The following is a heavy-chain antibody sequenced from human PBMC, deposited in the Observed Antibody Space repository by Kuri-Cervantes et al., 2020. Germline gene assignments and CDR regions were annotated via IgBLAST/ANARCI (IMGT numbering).Heavy chain of an antibody. CDR1: GFTFSSYG. Sequence: LSLTCAASGFTFSSYGMHWVRQAPGKGLEWVAVIWYDGSNKYYADSVKGRFTISRDNSKNTLYLQMNSLRAEDTAVYYCAREGSYYYDSSGYGDYWGQGTLVTVSS. V-gene: IGHV3-33*01. CDR3: AREGSYYYDSSGYGDY. D-gene: IGHD3-22*01. CDR2: IWYDGSNK. J-gene: IGHJ4*02.